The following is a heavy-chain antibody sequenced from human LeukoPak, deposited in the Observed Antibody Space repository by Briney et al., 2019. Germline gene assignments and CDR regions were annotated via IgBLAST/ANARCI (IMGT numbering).Heavy chain of an antibody. V-gene: IGHV3-53*01. CDR1: GFTVSSNY. J-gene: IGHJ5*02. D-gene: IGHD6-13*01. Sequence: QTGGSLRRSCAASGFTVSSNYMSWVRQAPGKGLEWVSVIYSGGSTYYADSVKGRFTISRDNSKNTVYLQMNSPRAEDTAVYYCARGKGVTAAGTGWFDPWGQGTLVTVSS. CDR3: ARGKGVTAAGTGWFDP. CDR2: IYSGGST.